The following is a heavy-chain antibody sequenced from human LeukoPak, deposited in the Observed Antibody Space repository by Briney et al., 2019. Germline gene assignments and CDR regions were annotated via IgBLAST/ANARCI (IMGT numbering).Heavy chain of an antibody. Sequence: QTGGSLRLSCAASGFTFSSYGMHWVRQAPGKGLEWVAVISYDGSNKYYADSVKGRFTISRDNSKNTLYLQMNSLRVEDTAVYYCAKDHLHIFGSGSYIDYWGQGTLVTVSS. CDR3: AKDHLHIFGSGSYIDY. J-gene: IGHJ4*02. CDR2: ISYDGSNK. V-gene: IGHV3-30*18. CDR1: GFTFSSYG. D-gene: IGHD3-10*01.